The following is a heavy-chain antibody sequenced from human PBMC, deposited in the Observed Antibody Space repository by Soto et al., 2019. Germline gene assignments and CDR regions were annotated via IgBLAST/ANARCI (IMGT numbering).Heavy chain of an antibody. V-gene: IGHV1-2*02. Sequence: EASVKVSCKASGYTFTGYYMHWVRQAPGQGLEWMGWINPNSGGTNYAQKFQGRVTMTRDTSISTAYMELSRLRSDDTAVYSCARDLGTFGNSSSWPYYGMDVWGQGTTVTVSS. CDR3: ARDLGTFGNSSSWPYYGMDV. CDR1: GYTFTGYY. D-gene: IGHD6-13*01. J-gene: IGHJ6*02. CDR2: INPNSGGT.